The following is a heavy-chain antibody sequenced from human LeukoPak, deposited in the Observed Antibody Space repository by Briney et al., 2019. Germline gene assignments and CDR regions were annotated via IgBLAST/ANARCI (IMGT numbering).Heavy chain of an antibody. CDR3: ASWNDYGGNSADY. V-gene: IGHV3-74*01. CDR2: INSDGSST. Sequence: GGSLRLSCAASGFTFSSYWMHWVRQAPGKGLVWVSRINSDGSSTSYADSVKGRFTISRDNAKNSLYLQMNSLRAEDTAVYYCASWNDYGGNSADYWGQGTLVTVSS. D-gene: IGHD4-23*01. J-gene: IGHJ4*02. CDR1: GFTFSSYW.